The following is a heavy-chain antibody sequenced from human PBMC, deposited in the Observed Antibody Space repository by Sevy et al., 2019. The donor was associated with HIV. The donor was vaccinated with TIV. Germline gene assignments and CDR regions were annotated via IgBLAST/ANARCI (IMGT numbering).Heavy chain of an antibody. CDR3: ARDYYDFWSGYPYYYGMDV. V-gene: IGHV3-74*01. CDR2: INSDGSST. D-gene: IGHD3-3*01. J-gene: IGHJ6*02. CDR1: GFTFSSYW. Sequence: GGSLRLSCAASGFTFSSYWMHWVRQAPWKGLVWVSRINSDGSSTSYADSVKGRFTISRDNAKNTLYLQMNSLRAEDTAVYYCARDYYDFWSGYPYYYGMDVWGQGTTVTVSS.